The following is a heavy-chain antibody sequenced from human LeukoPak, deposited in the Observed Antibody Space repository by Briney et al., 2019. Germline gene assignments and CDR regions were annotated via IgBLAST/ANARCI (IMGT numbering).Heavy chain of an antibody. Sequence: ASVKVSCKASGYTFTSYYMHWVRQAPGQGLEWMGIINPSGGSTSYAQKFQGRVTMTRDTSTSTVYMELSSLRSEDTAVYYCARGDGTSGIAVAVPDYWGQGTLVTVSS. D-gene: IGHD6-19*01. CDR1: GYTFTSYY. CDR3: ARGDGTSGIAVAVPDY. CDR2: INPSGGST. J-gene: IGHJ4*02. V-gene: IGHV1-46*01.